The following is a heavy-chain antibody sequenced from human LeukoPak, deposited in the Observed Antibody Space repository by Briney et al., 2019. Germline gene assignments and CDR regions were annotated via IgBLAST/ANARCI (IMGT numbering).Heavy chain of an antibody. J-gene: IGHJ6*02. CDR1: GYTFTSYG. V-gene: IGHV1-18*01. D-gene: IGHD6-19*01. Sequence: GASVKVSCKASGYTFTSYGISWVRQAPGQGLEWMGWISAYNGNTNYAQKLQGRVTMPTDTSTSTAYMELRSLRSDDTAVYYCARATEYSSGWYSYYYYGMDVWGQGTTVTVSS. CDR3: ARATEYSSGWYSYYYYGMDV. CDR2: ISAYNGNT.